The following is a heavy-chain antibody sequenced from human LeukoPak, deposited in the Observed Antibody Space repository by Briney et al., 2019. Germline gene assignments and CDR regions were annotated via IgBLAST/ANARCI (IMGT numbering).Heavy chain of an antibody. CDR1: GFTFSSNG. J-gene: IGHJ6*02. Sequence: GGSLRLSCAASGFTFSSNGMNWVRQAPGKGLEWVSYISATGGTIYYADSVKGRFTISRDNAKNSLYLQMNSLRAEDTAVYYCAIAGLEYGMDVWGQGTTVTVSS. CDR3: AIAGLEYGMDV. D-gene: IGHD3-3*01. V-gene: IGHV3-48*04. CDR2: ISATGGTI.